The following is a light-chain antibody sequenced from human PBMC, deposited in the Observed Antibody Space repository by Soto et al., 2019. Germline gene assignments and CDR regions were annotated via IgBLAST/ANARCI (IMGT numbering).Light chain of an antibody. CDR1: SSDVGGYNY. V-gene: IGLV2-14*01. J-gene: IGLJ3*02. CDR2: EVS. CDR3: SSDTSSSTWV. Sequence: QSALTQPASVSGSPGQSITISCTGTSSDVGGYNYVSWYQQHPGKAPKLMIYEVSNRPSGVSNRFSGSKSGNTASLTISGLQAEDEADYDCSSDTSSSTWVFGGGTKLTVL.